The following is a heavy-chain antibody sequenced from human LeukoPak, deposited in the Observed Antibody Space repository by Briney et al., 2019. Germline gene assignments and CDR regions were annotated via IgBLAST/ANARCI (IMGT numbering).Heavy chain of an antibody. J-gene: IGHJ4*02. V-gene: IGHV4-34*01. D-gene: IGHD2-15*01. CDR1: GGSFSGYY. CDR3: ARGAAYIVLFDY. CDR2: INHSGST. Sequence: SETLSLTCAVYGGSFSGYYWSWIRQPPGKGLEWIGEINHSGSTNYNPSLKSRVTISVDTSKNQFSLKLSSVTAADTAVYYCARGAAYIVLFDYWGQGTLVTVSS.